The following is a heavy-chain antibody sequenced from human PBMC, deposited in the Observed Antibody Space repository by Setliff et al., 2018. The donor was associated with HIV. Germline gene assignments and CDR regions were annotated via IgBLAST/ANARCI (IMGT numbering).Heavy chain of an antibody. D-gene: IGHD5-18*01. CDR2: ITPFNGNT. CDR3: ARRGDSYGLDPIYYYYYMDV. CDR1: GYTLSTYG. J-gene: IGHJ6*03. Sequence: ASVKVSCKASGYTLSTYGISWVRQAPGQGLEWMGWITPFNGNTNYAQKLQGRVTMTTDTSTSTAYMELRSLRSDDTAVYYCARRGDSYGLDPIYYYYYMDVWGKGTTVTVSS. V-gene: IGHV1-18*01.